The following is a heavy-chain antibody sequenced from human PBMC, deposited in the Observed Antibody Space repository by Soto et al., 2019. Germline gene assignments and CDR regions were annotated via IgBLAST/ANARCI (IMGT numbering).Heavy chain of an antibody. Sequence: QVQLVQSGGEVKKPGASVKVSCKASGYIFNSFGISWVRQAPGQGLEWMGWISTYTGNTKYAQNFQGRVTMTTDTSTSTADIELRSLRSDDTAVYYCARRWTTGEIDYWGQGTLVTVSS. V-gene: IGHV1-18*01. D-gene: IGHD4-17*01. J-gene: IGHJ4*02. CDR3: ARRWTTGEIDY. CDR2: ISTYTGNT. CDR1: GYIFNSFG.